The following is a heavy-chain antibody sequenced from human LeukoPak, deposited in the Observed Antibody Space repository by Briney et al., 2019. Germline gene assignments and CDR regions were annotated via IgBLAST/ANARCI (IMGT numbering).Heavy chain of an antibody. D-gene: IGHD3-22*01. V-gene: IGHV3-9*01. Sequence: GRSLRLSCAASGFTFDDYAMPWVRHAPGKGLEWVSGISWNSGSIVYADSVKGRFTISRDNAKNSLYLQMNSLRAEDTALYYCAKVERYYDSSGYPDYWGQGTLVTVSS. CDR2: ISWNSGSI. CDR3: AKVERYYDSSGYPDY. CDR1: GFTFDDYA. J-gene: IGHJ4*02.